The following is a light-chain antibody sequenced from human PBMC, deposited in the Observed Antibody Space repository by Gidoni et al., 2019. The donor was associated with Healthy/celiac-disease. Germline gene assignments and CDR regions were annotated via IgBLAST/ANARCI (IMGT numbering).Light chain of an antibody. J-gene: IGKJ3*01. CDR1: QSVSSY. CDR3: QQRSNWRFT. CDR2: DAS. V-gene: IGKV3-11*01. Sequence: EIVLTQSPATLSLSPGERATLSCRASQSVSSYLAWYQQKPGQAPRLLIYDASNRATGIPARFSGSGSGTDFTLTISSLELEDFAVYYCQQRSNWRFTFGPXTKVDIK.